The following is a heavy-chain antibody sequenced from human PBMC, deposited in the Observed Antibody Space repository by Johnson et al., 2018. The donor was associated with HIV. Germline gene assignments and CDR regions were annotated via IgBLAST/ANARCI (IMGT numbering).Heavy chain of an antibody. CDR3: AKTRMGGILDAFDL. V-gene: IGHV3-30-3*02. CDR1: GFTFSSYA. Sequence: HVQLVESGGGVVQPGGSLRLSCAASGFTFSSYAMHWVRQAPGKGLEWVAVMSYDGSNKYYADSVKGRFTIYRDNSKNTLDLQMNSLTIEDTAVFYCAKTRMGGILDAFDLWGQGTMVIVS. D-gene: IGHD3-10*01. CDR2: MSYDGSNK. J-gene: IGHJ3*01.